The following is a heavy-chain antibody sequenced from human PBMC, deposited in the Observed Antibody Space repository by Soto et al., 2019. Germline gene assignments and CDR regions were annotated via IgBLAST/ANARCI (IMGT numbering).Heavy chain of an antibody. V-gene: IGHV3-30*18. CDR1: GFTFSSYG. J-gene: IGHJ4*02. Sequence: QVQLVESGGGVVQPGRSLRLSCAASGFTFSSYGMHWVRQAPGKGLEWVAVISYDGSNKYYADSVKGRFTISRDNSKNTLYLQMNSLRAEDTAVYYCANNRGSGADGPYFDYWGQGTLVTVSS. D-gene: IGHD3-10*01. CDR2: ISYDGSNK. CDR3: ANNRGSGADGPYFDY.